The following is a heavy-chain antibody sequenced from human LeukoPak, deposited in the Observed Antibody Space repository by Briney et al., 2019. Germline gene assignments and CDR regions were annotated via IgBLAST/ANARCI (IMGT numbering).Heavy chain of an antibody. J-gene: IGHJ6*03. V-gene: IGHV4-39*02. CDR3: ARRKTDGYSSGRVYYYYYMDV. D-gene: IGHD6-19*01. CDR2: IYYSGST. CDR1: GGSISSSYSY. Sequence: TSETLSLTCTVSGGSISSSYSYWGWIRQPPGKGLGWIGNIYYSGSTYYNPSLKSRVTISVDTSKNHFSLKLNSVTAADTAVYYCARRKTDGYSSGRVYYYYYMDVWGKGTTVTISS.